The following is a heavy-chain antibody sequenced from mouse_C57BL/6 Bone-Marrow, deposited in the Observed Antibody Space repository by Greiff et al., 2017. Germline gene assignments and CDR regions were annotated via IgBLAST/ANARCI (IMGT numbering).Heavy chain of an antibody. CDR1: GYAFTNYL. J-gene: IGHJ2*01. CDR3: AREGDY. CDR2: INPGSGGT. Sequence: QVQLQQSGAELVRPGTSVKVSCKASGYAFTNYLIEWVKQRPGQGLEWIGVINPGSGGTNYNEKFKGKATLTADKSSSTAYMQLSSLTSEDSAVYFCAREGDYWGQGTTLTGYS. V-gene: IGHV1-54*01.